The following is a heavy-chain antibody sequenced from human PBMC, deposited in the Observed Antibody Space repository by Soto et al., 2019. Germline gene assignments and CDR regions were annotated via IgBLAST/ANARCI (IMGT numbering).Heavy chain of an antibody. CDR3: ARARGISFGYNYFDH. D-gene: IGHD5-18*01. CDR1: GYSFTSYH. CDR2: INPFYGET. V-gene: IGHV1-46*01. Sequence: ASVKVSCKASGYSFTSYHMHWVRQAPGQGLEWMGVINPFYGETRYAQKFQGRVTMTRDTSTSTVYMELSSLRSEATAVYYCARARGISFGYNYFDHWGQGTLVTVSS. J-gene: IGHJ5*02.